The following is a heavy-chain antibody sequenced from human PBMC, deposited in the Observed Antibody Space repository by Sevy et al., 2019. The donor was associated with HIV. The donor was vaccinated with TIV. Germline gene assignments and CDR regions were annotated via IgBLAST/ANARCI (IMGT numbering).Heavy chain of an antibody. J-gene: IGHJ4*02. CDR2: ISYDGISK. Sequence: GGSLRLSCAASGFTFSSFHMHWVRQAPGKGLEWVALISYDGISKYYGDSVKGRFTVSRDNSKNTLYLQMNSLRAEDTAVYYCARDHKTTVTKFDYWGQGTLVTVSS. CDR1: GFTFSSFH. V-gene: IGHV3-30-3*01. D-gene: IGHD4-17*01. CDR3: ARDHKTTVTKFDY.